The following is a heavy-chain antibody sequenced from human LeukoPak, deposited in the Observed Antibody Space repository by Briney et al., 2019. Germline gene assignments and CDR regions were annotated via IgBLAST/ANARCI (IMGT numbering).Heavy chain of an antibody. J-gene: IGHJ4*02. Sequence: PSETLSLTCTVSGGSISSYYWSWIRQPPGKGLEWIGYIYYGGSTNYNPSLKSRVTISVDTSKNQFSLKLSSVTAADTAVYYCARVRGEVTGTSSPFDYWGQGALVTVSS. CDR1: GGSISSYY. CDR3: ARVRGEVTGTSSPFDY. D-gene: IGHD1-7*01. CDR2: IYYGGST. V-gene: IGHV4-59*01.